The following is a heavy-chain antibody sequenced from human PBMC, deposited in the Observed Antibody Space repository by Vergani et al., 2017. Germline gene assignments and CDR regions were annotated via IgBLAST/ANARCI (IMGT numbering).Heavy chain of an antibody. Sequence: QVQLVESGGGVVQPGRSLRLSCAASGFRFSSYGMNWVRQAPGKGLEWVAVIWYDGSNKYYGDSVKGRFTISRDNSMDTLYLQMNGLRAEDTAVYYCARGAGYCSSTSCPPTLRNYYYYMDVWGKGTTVTV. V-gene: IGHV3-33*01. CDR1: GFRFSSYG. D-gene: IGHD2-2*01. J-gene: IGHJ6*03. CDR2: IWYDGSNK. CDR3: ARGAGYCSSTSCPPTLRNYYYYMDV.